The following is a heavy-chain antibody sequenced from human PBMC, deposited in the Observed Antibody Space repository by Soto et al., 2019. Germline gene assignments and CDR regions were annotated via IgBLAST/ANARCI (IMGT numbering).Heavy chain of an antibody. D-gene: IGHD6-13*01. CDR2: ISYDGSNK. CDR3: AKDLRYSSSWYVFGPGYYGMDV. J-gene: IGHJ6*02. V-gene: IGHV3-30*18. CDR1: GFTFSSYG. Sequence: GSLRLSCAASGFTFSSYGMHWVRQAPGKGLEWVAVISYDGSNKYYADSVKGRFTISRDNSKNTLYLQMNSLRAEDTAVYYCAKDLRYSSSWYVFGPGYYGMDVWGQGTTVTV.